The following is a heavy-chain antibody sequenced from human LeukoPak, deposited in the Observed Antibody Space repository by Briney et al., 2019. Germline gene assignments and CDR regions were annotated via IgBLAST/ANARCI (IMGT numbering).Heavy chain of an antibody. J-gene: IGHJ6*02. CDR1: GGSFSGYY. CDR3: ARGVAYYDSSGYYYYYYYGMDV. V-gene: IGHV4-34*01. D-gene: IGHD3-22*01. CDR2: INHSGST. Sequence: PSETLSLTCAVYGGSFSGYYWSWIRQPPGKGLEWIGGINHSGSTNYNPSLKSRVTISVDTSKNQFSLKLSSVTAADTAVYYCARGVAYYDSSGYYYYYYYGMDVWGQGTTVIVSS.